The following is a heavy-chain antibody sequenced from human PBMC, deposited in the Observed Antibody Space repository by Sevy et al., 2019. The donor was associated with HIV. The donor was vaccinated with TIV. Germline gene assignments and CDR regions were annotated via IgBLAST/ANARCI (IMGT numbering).Heavy chain of an antibody. Sequence: SETLSLTCTVSGGSISSYYWSWIRQPPGKGLEWIGYIYYSGSTNYNPSLKSRVTISVDTSKNQFSLKLGSVTAADTAVYYWARDRRAYDFWSGYYPDYYYYYGMDVWGQGTTVTVSS. CDR3: ARDRRAYDFWSGYYPDYYYYYGMDV. J-gene: IGHJ6*02. CDR2: IYYSGST. CDR1: GGSISSYY. V-gene: IGHV4-59*01. D-gene: IGHD3-3*01.